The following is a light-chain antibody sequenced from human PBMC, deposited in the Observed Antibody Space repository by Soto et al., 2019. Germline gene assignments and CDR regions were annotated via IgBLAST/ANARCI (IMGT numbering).Light chain of an antibody. Sequence: ESVLTEASDARSCAVGESGTIKCNSSQSVLHSSNTKNYLAWYQQKPGQPPKLLIYWASTRESGVPDRFSGSGSGTDFTLTITILQAEDVAVYYCQHSSSPPITFGQGTRLEIK. CDR1: QSVLHSSNTKNY. CDR2: WAS. V-gene: IGKV4-1*01. CDR3: QHSSSPPIT. J-gene: IGKJ5*01.